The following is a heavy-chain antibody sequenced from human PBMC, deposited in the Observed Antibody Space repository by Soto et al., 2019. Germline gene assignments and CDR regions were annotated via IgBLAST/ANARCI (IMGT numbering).Heavy chain of an antibody. D-gene: IGHD3-22*01. CDR1: GYTFTGYY. Sequence: ASVKVSCKASGYTFTGYYMHWVRQAPGQGLEWMGWINPNSGGTNYAQKFQGRVTMTRDTSISTAYMELSRLRSDDTAVYYCASQPGVVITTPYYYYGMDVWGQGTTVTVSS. J-gene: IGHJ6*02. CDR2: INPNSGGT. CDR3: ASQPGVVITTPYYYYGMDV. V-gene: IGHV1-2*02.